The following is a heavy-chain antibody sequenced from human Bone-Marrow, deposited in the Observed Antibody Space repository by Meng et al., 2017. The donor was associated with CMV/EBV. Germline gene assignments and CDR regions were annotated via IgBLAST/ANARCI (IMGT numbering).Heavy chain of an antibody. CDR2: ISSSGSTI. CDR3: ASLAVAGTVGWDWFDP. J-gene: IGHJ5*02. CDR1: GFTFSDYY. V-gene: IGHV3-11*01. Sequence: GGSLRLSCAASGFTFSDYYMSWIRQAPGKGLEWVSYISSSGSTIYYADSVKGRFTISRDNAKNSLYLQMNSLRAEDTAVYYCASLAVAGTVGWDWFDPWGQGTLVTVAS. D-gene: IGHD6-19*01.